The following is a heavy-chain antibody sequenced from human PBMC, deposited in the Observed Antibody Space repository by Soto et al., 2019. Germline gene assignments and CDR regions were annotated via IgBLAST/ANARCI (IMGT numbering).Heavy chain of an antibody. Sequence: PGGSLRLSCAASGFTVNSHFMSWVRQAPGKGLEWVSFIYTDRSTYYAGSVKGRFTISRDDSENTVYLQMNSLRAEDTAVYYCARATPEAPDYGMDVWGQGTTVTVSS. CDR2: IYTDRST. CDR1: GFTVNSHF. D-gene: IGHD6-6*01. CDR3: ARATPEAPDYGMDV. J-gene: IGHJ6*02. V-gene: IGHV3-66*01.